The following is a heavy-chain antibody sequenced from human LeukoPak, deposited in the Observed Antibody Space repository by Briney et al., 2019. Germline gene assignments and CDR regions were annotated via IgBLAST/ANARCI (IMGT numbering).Heavy chain of an antibody. CDR1: GFTFSSYA. CDR2: ISGSGGST. V-gene: IGHV3-23*01. J-gene: IGHJ4*02. D-gene: IGHD6-13*01. Sequence: QPGGSLRLSCAASGFTFSSYAMSWVRQAPGKGLEWVSAISGSGGSTYYADSVKGRFTISRDNSKNTLYLQMNSLRAEDTAVYYCAKVPAAAGGTYPDYWGQGTLVTVSS. CDR3: AKVPAAAGGTYPDY.